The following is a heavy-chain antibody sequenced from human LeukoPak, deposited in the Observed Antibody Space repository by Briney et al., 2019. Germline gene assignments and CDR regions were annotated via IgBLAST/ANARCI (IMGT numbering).Heavy chain of an antibody. CDR2: INPSGGST. V-gene: IGHV1-46*01. Sequence: GASVKVSCKASGYTFTGYYMHWVRQAPGQGLEWMGIINPSGGSTSYAQKFQGRVTMTRDTSTSTVYMELSSLRSEDTAVYYCASQGGYCSSTSCSRGTNNGMDVWGQGTTVTVSS. D-gene: IGHD2-2*03. CDR1: GYTFTGYY. CDR3: ASQGGYCSSTSCSRGTNNGMDV. J-gene: IGHJ6*02.